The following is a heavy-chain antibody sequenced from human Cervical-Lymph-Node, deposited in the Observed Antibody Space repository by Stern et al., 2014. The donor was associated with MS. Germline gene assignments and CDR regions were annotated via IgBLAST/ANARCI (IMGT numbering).Heavy chain of an antibody. CDR2: ISYDGSNK. D-gene: IGHD3-22*01. CDR3: AKDPMGWGYYYDSSGPLGY. V-gene: IGHV3-30*18. CDR1: GFTFSSYG. J-gene: IGHJ4*02. Sequence: VQLVESGGGVVQPGRSLRLSCAASGFTFSSYGMHWVRQAPGKGLEWVAVISYDGSNKYYADSVKGRFTISRDNSKNTLYLQMNSLRAEDTAVYYCAKDPMGWGYYYDSSGPLGYWGQGTLVTVSS.